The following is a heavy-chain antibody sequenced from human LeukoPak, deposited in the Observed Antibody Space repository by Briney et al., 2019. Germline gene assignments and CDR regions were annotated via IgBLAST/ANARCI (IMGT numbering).Heavy chain of an antibody. CDR1: GFTFSSYA. Sequence: GGPLRLSCAASGFTFSSYAMHWVRQAPGKGLEWVAVISYDGSNKYYADSVKGRFTISRDNSKNTLYLQMNSLRAEDTAVYYCAREVRGDYWGQGTLVTVSS. D-gene: IGHD3-10*01. CDR3: AREVRGDY. V-gene: IGHV3-30-3*01. CDR2: ISYDGSNK. J-gene: IGHJ4*02.